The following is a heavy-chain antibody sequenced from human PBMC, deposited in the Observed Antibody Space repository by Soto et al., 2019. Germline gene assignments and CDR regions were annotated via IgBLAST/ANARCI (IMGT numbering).Heavy chain of an antibody. D-gene: IGHD3-10*01. CDR2: MNPNSGNT. CDR3: ARTGVLWFGESLDY. V-gene: IGHV1-8*01. J-gene: IGHJ4*02. CDR1: GYTFTSYD. Sequence: ASVKVSCKASGYTFTSYDINWVRQATGQGLEWMGWMNPNSGNTGYAQKFQGRVTMTTDTSTSTAYMELRSLRSDDTAVYYCARTGVLWFGESLDYWGQGTLVTVSS.